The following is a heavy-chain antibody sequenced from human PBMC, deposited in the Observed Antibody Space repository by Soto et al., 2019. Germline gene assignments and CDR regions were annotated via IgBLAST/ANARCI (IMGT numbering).Heavy chain of an antibody. CDR1: GFTFSNYA. Sequence: GGSLRLSCAASGFTFSNYAMHWVRQAPGKGLEWVAVISYDGSSKYYADSVKGRFTISRDNSKNTLYLQMNSLRAEDTAVYYCARDRGAMIGFDYWGQGTLVTVSS. D-gene: IGHD5-12*01. J-gene: IGHJ4*02. CDR3: ARDRGAMIGFDY. V-gene: IGHV3-30-3*01. CDR2: ISYDGSSK.